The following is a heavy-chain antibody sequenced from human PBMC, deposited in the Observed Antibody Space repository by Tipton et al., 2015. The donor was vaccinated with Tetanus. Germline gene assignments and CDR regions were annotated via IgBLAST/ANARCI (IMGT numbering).Heavy chain of an antibody. CDR3: AGRIPVFGVVIIDAFDL. D-gene: IGHD3-3*01. CDR2: IYFSGDT. J-gene: IGHJ3*01. Sequence: TLSLTCTVSGVSIADNSNYWGWIRQPPGKGLEWIGSIYFSGDTYSNPSLKSRVTMSVDTSKNQFSLKLSSVTAADTAVYYCAGRIPVFGVVIIDAFDLWAQGTMVTVSS. CDR1: GVSIADNSNY. V-gene: IGHV4-39*07.